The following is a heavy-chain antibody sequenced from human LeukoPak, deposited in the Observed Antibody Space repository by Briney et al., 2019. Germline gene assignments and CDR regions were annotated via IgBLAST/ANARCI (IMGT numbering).Heavy chain of an antibody. CDR3: ARDSSSSRGTFDI. CDR2: ISYDGSNK. V-gene: IGHV3-30*04. J-gene: IGHJ3*02. Sequence: AGRSLRLSCAASGFTFSSYAMHWVRQAPGKGLEWVAVISYDGSNKYYADSVKGRFTISRDNSKNTLYLQMNSLRAEDTAVYYCARDSSSSRGTFDIWGQGTMVTVSS. CDR1: GFTFSSYA. D-gene: IGHD6-13*01.